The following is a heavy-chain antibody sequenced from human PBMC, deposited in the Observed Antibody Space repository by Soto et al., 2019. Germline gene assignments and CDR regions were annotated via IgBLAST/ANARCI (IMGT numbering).Heavy chain of an antibody. Sequence: PSETLSLTCTVSGGSISSYYWSWIRKPPGKGLEWIGYIYYSGSTNYNPSLKSRVTISVDTSKNQFSLKLSSVTAADTAVYYCARLYGSGSYKNYYYYGMDVWGQGTTVTVSS. D-gene: IGHD3-10*01. CDR1: GGSISSYY. V-gene: IGHV4-59*01. CDR2: IYYSGST. CDR3: ARLYGSGSYKNYYYYGMDV. J-gene: IGHJ6*02.